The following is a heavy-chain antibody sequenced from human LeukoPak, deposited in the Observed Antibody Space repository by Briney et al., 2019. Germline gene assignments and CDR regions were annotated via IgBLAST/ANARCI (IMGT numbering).Heavy chain of an antibody. J-gene: IGHJ2*01. Sequence: PSETLSLTCTVSGGSISSNYWSWIRQPAGKGLEYIGRIYSSGNTNYNPSLKSRVTMSVDTSKNQFSLLLHSVTAADPAVYYCARVWLSSGSYWYFDFWGRGTLVIVSS. CDR2: IYSSGNT. CDR1: GGSISSNY. CDR3: ARVWLSSGSYWYFDF. D-gene: IGHD3-22*01. V-gene: IGHV4-4*07.